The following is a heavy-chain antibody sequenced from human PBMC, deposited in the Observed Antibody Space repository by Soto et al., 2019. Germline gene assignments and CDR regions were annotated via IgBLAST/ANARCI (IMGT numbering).Heavy chain of an antibody. CDR3: ARGYCSSTSCYRDAFDI. Sequence: PSQTLSLTCAISGDSVSSNSAAWNWIRQSPSRGLEWLGRTYYRSKWYNDYAVSVKSRITINPDTSKNQFPLQLNSVTHEDTAVYYCARGYCSSTSCYRDAFDIWGQGTMV. J-gene: IGHJ3*02. D-gene: IGHD2-2*01. CDR1: GDSVSSNSAA. CDR2: TYYRSKWYN. V-gene: IGHV6-1*01.